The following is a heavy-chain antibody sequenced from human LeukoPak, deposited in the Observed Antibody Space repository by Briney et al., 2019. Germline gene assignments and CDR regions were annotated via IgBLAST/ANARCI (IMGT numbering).Heavy chain of an antibody. CDR2: ISYDGSNK. D-gene: IGHD3-10*01. Sequence: GGSLRLSCAASGFTFSSYGMHWVRQAPGKGLEWVAVISYDGSNKYYADSVKGRFTISRDNSKNTLNLQMNSLRAEDTAVYYCARGPPNYYPTYFDCWGQGTLVTVSS. CDR1: GFTFSSYG. CDR3: ARGPPNYYPTYFDC. J-gene: IGHJ4*02. V-gene: IGHV3-30*03.